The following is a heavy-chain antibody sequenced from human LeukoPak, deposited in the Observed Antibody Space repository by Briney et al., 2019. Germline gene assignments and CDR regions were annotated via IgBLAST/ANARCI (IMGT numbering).Heavy chain of an antibody. CDR3: ARELYSGSYNY. D-gene: IGHD1-26*01. J-gene: IGHJ4*02. Sequence: GGSLRLSCAASGFTFSNYEMNWVRQAPGKGLEWVSYISSSGSNIFYADSVKGRFTISRDNAKNSLYLQMNSLRAEDTAVYYCARELYSGSYNYWGQGTLVTVSS. V-gene: IGHV3-48*03. CDR1: GFTFSNYE. CDR2: ISSSGSNI.